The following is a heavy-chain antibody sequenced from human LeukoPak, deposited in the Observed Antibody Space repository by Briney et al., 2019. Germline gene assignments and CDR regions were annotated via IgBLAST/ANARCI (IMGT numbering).Heavy chain of an antibody. CDR1: GGTFSSYA. CDR3: ARGSEARGVILGY. D-gene: IGHD3-10*01. Sequence: ASVKVSCKASGGTFSSYAISWVRQAPGQGLEWMGRIIPILGIANYAQKFQGRVTITADKSTSTAYMELSSLRSEDTAVYYCARGSEARGVILGYWGQGTLVTVSS. V-gene: IGHV1-69*04. CDR2: IIPILGIA. J-gene: IGHJ4*02.